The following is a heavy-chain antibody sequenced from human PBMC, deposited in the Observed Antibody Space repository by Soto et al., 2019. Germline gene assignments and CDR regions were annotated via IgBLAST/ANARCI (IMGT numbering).Heavy chain of an antibody. V-gene: IGHV1-46*03. CDR2: INPSGGST. CDR3: ASPRREYSGYENGLDFDY. D-gene: IGHD5-12*01. CDR1: GYTFTSYY. Sequence: ASVKVSCKASGYTFTSYYMHWVRQAPGQGLEWMGIINPSGGSTSYAQKFQGRVTMTRDTSTSTVYMELSSLRSEDTAVYYFASPRREYSGYENGLDFDYWGQGTLVTVSS. J-gene: IGHJ4*02.